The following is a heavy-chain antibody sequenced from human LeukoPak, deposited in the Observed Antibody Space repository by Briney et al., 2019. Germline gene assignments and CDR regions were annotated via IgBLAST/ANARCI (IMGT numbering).Heavy chain of an antibody. D-gene: IGHD2-15*01. CDR3: ARGGGSYYYYYGMDV. J-gene: IGHJ6*02. V-gene: IGHV4-59*01. CDR1: GVSISSYY. Sequence: SETLSLTCTVSGVSISSYYWSWIRQPPGKGLEWIGYVYNSGSTNYNPSLKSRVTISVDTSKNQFSLKLSSVTAADTAVYYCARGGGSYYYYYGMDVWGQGTTVTVSS. CDR2: VYNSGST.